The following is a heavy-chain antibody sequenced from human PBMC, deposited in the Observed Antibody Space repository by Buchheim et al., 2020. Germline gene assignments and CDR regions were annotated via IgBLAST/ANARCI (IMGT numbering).Heavy chain of an antibody. CDR3: ARVRNAGLYGDYDPGDY. CDR1: GFTFSSYA. CDR2: ISYDGSNK. J-gene: IGHJ4*02. Sequence: QVQLVESGGGVVQPGRSLRLSCAASGFTFSSYAMHWVRQAPGKGLEWVAVISYDGSNKYYADSVKGRFTISRDNSKNTLYLQMNSLRAEDTAVYYCARVRNAGLYGDYDPGDYWGQGTL. V-gene: IGHV3-30-3*01. D-gene: IGHD4-17*01.